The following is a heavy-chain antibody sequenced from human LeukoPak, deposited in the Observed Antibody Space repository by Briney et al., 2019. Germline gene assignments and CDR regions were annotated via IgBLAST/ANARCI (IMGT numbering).Heavy chain of an antibody. Sequence: GGSLRLSCAASGFTFSSYAMHWVRQAPGKGLEWVAVISYDGSNKYYADSEKGRFTISRDNSKNTLYLQMNSLRAEDTAVYYCARESVGATNWGQGTLVTVSS. CDR3: ARESVGATN. CDR1: GFTFSSYA. J-gene: IGHJ4*02. V-gene: IGHV3-30*04. CDR2: ISYDGSNK. D-gene: IGHD1-26*01.